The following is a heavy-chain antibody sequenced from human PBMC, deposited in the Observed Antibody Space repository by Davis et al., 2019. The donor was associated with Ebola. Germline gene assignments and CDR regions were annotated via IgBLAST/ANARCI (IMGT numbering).Heavy chain of an antibody. CDR3: ATRLLSPGGFDS. J-gene: IGHJ4*02. V-gene: IGHV3-48*03. CDR1: GFTFSSYE. CDR2: ISSSGNTI. Sequence: PGGSLRLSCAASGFTFSSYEMNWVRQAPGKGLEWVSYISSSGNTIYYVDSVKGRFTISRDNANKSLFLQMDNLNAEDTALYFCATRLLSPGGFDSWGQGTPVTVSS. D-gene: IGHD2/OR15-2a*01.